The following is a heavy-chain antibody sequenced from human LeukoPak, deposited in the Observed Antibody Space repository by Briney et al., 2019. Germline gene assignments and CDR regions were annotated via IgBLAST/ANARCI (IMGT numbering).Heavy chain of an antibody. CDR1: GYSFTSYW. J-gene: IGHJ4*02. D-gene: IGHD3-22*01. V-gene: IGHV5-51*01. Sequence: GESLKISCKGSGYSFTSYWIGWVRQMPGKGLEWMGVIYPGDSDTRYSPSFQGQVIISADKSISTAYLQWSSLKASDTAMYYCARGTHYDSSGYYWSIYYWGQGTLVTVSS. CDR3: ARGTHYDSSGYYWSIYY. CDR2: IYPGDSDT.